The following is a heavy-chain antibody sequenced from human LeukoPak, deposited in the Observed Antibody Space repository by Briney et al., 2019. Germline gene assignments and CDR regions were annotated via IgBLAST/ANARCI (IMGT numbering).Heavy chain of an antibody. CDR3: VRGTSGGYDL. D-gene: IGHD3-10*01. CDR1: GFTFSSYW. J-gene: IGHJ4*02. Sequence: GGSLRLSCAASGFTFSSYWMHWVRHAPGKGLVSVSRINKDGSFADYADSVRGRFTASRDNARGMLYLEMNSLRADDTAVYYCVRGTSGGYDLWGQGTLVTVSS. V-gene: IGHV3-74*01. CDR2: INKDGSFA.